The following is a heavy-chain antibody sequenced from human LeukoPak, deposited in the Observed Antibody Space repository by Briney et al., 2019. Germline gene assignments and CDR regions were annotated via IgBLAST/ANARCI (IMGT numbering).Heavy chain of an antibody. D-gene: IGHD6-19*01. CDR2: IYTSGTT. V-gene: IGHV4-4*07. Sequence: SETLSLTCTVSGGSISSYFWSWIRQPAGKGLEWIGRIYTSGTTNYNTTLKSRLTMSVDTSKNQFSLRLSSVTAADTAVYYCARHASLAAAPVGAVAGSIDYWGQGTLVTVSS. CDR3: ARHASLAAAPVGAVAGSIDY. CDR1: GGSISSYF. J-gene: IGHJ4*02.